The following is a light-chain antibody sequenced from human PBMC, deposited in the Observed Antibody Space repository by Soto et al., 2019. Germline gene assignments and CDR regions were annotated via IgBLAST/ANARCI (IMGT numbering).Light chain of an antibody. J-gene: IGKJ1*01. CDR1: QSISTY. V-gene: IGKV1-39*01. Sequence: IQMTQSPSSLSASVGDRVTITCRASQSISTYLHWYQQKPGRAPELLIYSASSLQSGVPSRFSGSGSGTDFTLTISSLKPEDFATYYCQQSYSTPRTFGQGTKVDIK. CDR2: SAS. CDR3: QQSYSTPRT.